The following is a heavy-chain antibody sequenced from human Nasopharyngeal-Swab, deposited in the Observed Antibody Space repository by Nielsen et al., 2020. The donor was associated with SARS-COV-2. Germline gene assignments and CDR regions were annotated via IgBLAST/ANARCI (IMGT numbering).Heavy chain of an antibody. CDR3: ARDIGHCSSGNCYGDWFDP. J-gene: IGHJ5*02. CDR1: GGTFSSNG. V-gene: IGHV1-69*10. CDR2: ILPMIGLT. Sequence: SVKVSCKASGGTFSSNGITWVRQAPGQGLEWMGGILPMIGLTNYAQKFQGRVIITADKSTSTAYMDLSSLTSEDTAVYYCARDIGHCSSGNCYGDWFDPWGQRTLVTVSS. D-gene: IGHD2-15*01.